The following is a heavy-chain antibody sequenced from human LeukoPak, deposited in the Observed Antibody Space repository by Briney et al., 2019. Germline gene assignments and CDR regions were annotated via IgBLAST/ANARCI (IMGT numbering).Heavy chain of an antibody. D-gene: IGHD6-13*01. CDR2: IYYSGTT. J-gene: IGHJ4*02. CDR3: ARGVYIAAAQYGY. V-gene: IGHV4-59*11. Sequence: SETLSLTCTVSGGSISSHYWSWIRQPPGKGLEWIGYIYYSGTTNYDPSLKSRVTISVDTSKNQFSLKLSSVTAADTAVYYCARGVYIAAAQYGYWGQGTLVTVSS. CDR1: GGSISSHY.